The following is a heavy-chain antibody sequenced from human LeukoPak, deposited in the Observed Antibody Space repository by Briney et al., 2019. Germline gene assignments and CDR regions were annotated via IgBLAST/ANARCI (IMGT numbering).Heavy chain of an antibody. CDR1: GFTFSSYS. CDR3: ARDPSRTKDY. J-gene: IGHJ4*02. Sequence: GGSLRLSCAASGFTFSSYSMNWVRQAPGKGLEWVSSISSSSSYIYYADSVKGRFTISRDNAKNSLYLQMNSLRAKDTAVYYCARDPSRTKDYWGQGTLVTVSS. D-gene: IGHD1-14*01. V-gene: IGHV3-21*01. CDR2: ISSSSSYI.